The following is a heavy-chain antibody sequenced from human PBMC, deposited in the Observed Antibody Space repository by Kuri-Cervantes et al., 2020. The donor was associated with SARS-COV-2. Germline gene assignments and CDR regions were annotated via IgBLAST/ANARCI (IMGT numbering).Heavy chain of an antibody. J-gene: IGHJ5*02. CDR2: IYYSGST. V-gene: IGHV4-39*07. CDR3: ARMYYYGSGSSDNWFDP. CDR1: GGPISSSSYY. Sequence: SETLSLTCTVSGGPISSSSYYWGWIRQPPGKGLEWIGSIYYSGSTNYNPSLKSRVTISLDTSKNQFSLKLSSVTAADTAVCYCARMYYYGSGSSDNWFDPWGQGTLVTVSS. D-gene: IGHD3-10*01.